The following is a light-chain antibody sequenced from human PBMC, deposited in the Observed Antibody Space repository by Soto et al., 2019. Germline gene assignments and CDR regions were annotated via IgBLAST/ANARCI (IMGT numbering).Light chain of an antibody. CDR3: ATWDASLQSWV. CDR2: TNN. Sequence: QSVLTQPPSVSGTPGQRVTISCSGSSSNIGSHLVNWYQQVPGTAPRLLIYTNNQRPSGVPDRFSDSESGTSASLAISGLQSEDEAHYYCATWDASLQSWVFGGGTKVTV. CDR1: SSNIGSHL. V-gene: IGLV1-44*01. J-gene: IGLJ3*02.